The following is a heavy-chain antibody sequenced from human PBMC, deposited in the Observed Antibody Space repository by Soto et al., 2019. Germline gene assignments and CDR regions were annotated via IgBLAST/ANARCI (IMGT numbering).Heavy chain of an antibody. CDR2: ISYDGSNK. D-gene: IGHD3-22*01. V-gene: IGHV3-30*18. Sequence: QVQLVESGGGVVQPERSLRLSCAASGFTFSSYGMHWVRQAPGKGLEWVAVISYDGSNKYYADSVKGRFTISRDNSKNTLYLQMNSLRAEDTAVYYCAKVSARYYDSSGYLDWGQGTLVTVSS. J-gene: IGHJ4*02. CDR1: GFTFSSYG. CDR3: AKVSARYYDSSGYLD.